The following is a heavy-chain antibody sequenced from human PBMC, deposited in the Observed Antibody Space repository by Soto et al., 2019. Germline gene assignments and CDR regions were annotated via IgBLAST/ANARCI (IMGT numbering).Heavy chain of an antibody. CDR3: GKERRGSGWSVCNF. CDR2: ISGNGNDA. CDR1: GFTFRDYA. Sequence: GGSLRLSCAASGFTFRDYAMNWVLQVPGKGLEWVSDISGNGNDARYADSVKGRFSISRDNSRNTLYLHLNRLRVDDTAVYYCGKERRGSGWSVCNFWGQGTLVTVSS. D-gene: IGHD6-19*01. V-gene: IGHV3-23*01. J-gene: IGHJ4*02.